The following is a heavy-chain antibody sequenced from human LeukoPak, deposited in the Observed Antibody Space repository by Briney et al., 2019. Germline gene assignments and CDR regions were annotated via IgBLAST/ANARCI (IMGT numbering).Heavy chain of an antibody. Sequence: GGSLRPSCAASGFTFSSYWMNWVPQAPGTGLEWVAIIAQDRGEEYDVDSVKGRFTISRDNAKNSLYLQMNSLRAEDTAMYYCARSEAPGTVDYWGQGTLVTVSS. D-gene: IGHD2-2*01. J-gene: IGHJ4*02. CDR3: ARSEAPGTVDY. CDR2: IAQDRGEE. CDR1: GFTFSSYW. V-gene: IGHV3-7*04.